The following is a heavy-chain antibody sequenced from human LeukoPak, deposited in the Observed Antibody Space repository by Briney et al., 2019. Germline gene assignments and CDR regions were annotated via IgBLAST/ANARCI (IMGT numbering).Heavy chain of an antibody. CDR1: GFTFSRYW. J-gene: IGHJ4*02. CDR3: ARRDNYDY. Sequence: GGSLRLSCAASGFTFSRYWMHWVRQAPGKGLVWVSHINPDGSSTRYADSVKGRFTISRDNAKNTLYLQMNSLRAEDTAVYYCARRDNYDYWGQGTLVTVSS. D-gene: IGHD2-15*01. CDR2: INPDGSST. V-gene: IGHV3-74*01.